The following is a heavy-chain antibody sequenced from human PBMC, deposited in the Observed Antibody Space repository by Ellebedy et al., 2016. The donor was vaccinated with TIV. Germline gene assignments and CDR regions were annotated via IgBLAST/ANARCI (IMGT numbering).Heavy chain of an antibody. CDR2: ISESAAHT. V-gene: IGHV3-23*01. CDR1: GFTFSTYS. D-gene: IGHD2-15*01. CDR3: VRDNAHCPDY. Sequence: GESLKISCAASGFTFSTYSMTWVRQAPGKGLEWVSAISESAAHTHYADSVKGRFTVSRDNSKNTLYLQMNSLRAEDTAVYYCVRDNAHCPDYWGQGTLVTVSS. J-gene: IGHJ4*02.